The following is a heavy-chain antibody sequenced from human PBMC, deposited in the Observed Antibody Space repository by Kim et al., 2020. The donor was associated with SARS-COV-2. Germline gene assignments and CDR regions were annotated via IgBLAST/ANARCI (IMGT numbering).Heavy chain of an antibody. V-gene: IGHV3-74*01. J-gene: IGHJ4*02. CDR3: ARDVEMATSALDY. D-gene: IGHD5-12*01. Sequence: YAASVKGRFTISRDNAKNTLYLQMNSLRAEDTAVYYCARDVEMATSALDYWGQGTLVTVSS.